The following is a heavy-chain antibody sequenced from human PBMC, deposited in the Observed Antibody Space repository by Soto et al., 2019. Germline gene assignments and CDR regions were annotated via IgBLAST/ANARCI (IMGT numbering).Heavy chain of an antibody. CDR1: GGSISSSSYY. CDR3: ARHDPPRYCSGGSCQNGFDP. J-gene: IGHJ5*02. D-gene: IGHD2-15*01. Sequence: KSSETLSLTCTVSGGSISSSSYYWGWIRQPPGKGLEWIGSIYYSGSTYYNPSLKSRVTISVDTSKNQFSLKLSSVTAADTAVYYCARHDPPRYCSGGSCQNGFDPWGQGTLVTFS. CDR2: IYYSGST. V-gene: IGHV4-39*01.